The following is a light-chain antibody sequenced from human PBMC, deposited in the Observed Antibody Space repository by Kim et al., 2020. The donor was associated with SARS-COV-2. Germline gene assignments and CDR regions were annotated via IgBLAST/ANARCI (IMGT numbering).Light chain of an antibody. V-gene: IGLV3-1*01. J-gene: IGLJ2*01. CDR3: QAWDSSTDVV. CDR2: QDN. Sequence: SYELTQPPSVSVSPGQTASITCSGDKLGHKYACWYQQKAGQSPVLVIYQDNKRPSGIPERFSGSNSGNTATLTISGTQAMDEADYYCQAWDSSTDVVFGGGTQLTVL. CDR1: KLGHKY.